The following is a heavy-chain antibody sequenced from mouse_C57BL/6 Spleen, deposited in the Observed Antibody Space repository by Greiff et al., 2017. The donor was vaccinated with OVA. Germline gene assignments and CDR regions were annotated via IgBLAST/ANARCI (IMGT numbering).Heavy chain of an antibody. CDR1: GYSFTGYY. CDR2: INPSTGGT. V-gene: IGHV1-42*01. D-gene: IGHD2-5*01. Sequence: VQLQQSGPELVKPGASVKISCKASGYSFTGYYMNWVKQSPEKSLEWIGEINPSTGGTTYNQKFKAKATLTVDKASSTAYMQLKSLTSEDSAVYYCARYYSNGDFDYWGQGTTLTVSS. J-gene: IGHJ2*01. CDR3: ARYYSNGDFDY.